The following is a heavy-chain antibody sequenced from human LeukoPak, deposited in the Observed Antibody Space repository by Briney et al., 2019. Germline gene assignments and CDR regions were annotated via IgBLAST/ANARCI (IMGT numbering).Heavy chain of an antibody. D-gene: IGHD3-3*01. J-gene: IGHJ4*02. Sequence: SETLSLTCTVSGGSISSGSYYWSWIRQPAGKGLEWIGRIYTSGSTNYNPSLKSRVTISVDTSKNQFSLKLSSVTAADTAVYYCARGQHLYYDFWSGLDDKLDYWGQGTLVTVSS. CDR2: IYTSGST. V-gene: IGHV4-61*02. CDR3: ARGQHLYYDFWSGLDDKLDY. CDR1: GGSISSGSYY.